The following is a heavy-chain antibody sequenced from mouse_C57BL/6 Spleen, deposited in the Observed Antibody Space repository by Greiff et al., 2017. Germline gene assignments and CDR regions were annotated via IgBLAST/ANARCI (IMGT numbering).Heavy chain of an antibody. V-gene: IGHV1-80*01. J-gene: IGHJ3*01. CDR3: SRSGGYYSNSFAY. CDR1: GYAFSSYW. Sequence: VQLQQSGAELVKPGASVKISCKASGYAFSSYWMNWVKQRPGKGLEWIGQIYPGDGDTNYNGKFKGKATLTADKSSSTAYMQLSSLTSEDSAVYFCSRSGGYYSNSFAYWGQGTLVTVSA. CDR2: IYPGDGDT. D-gene: IGHD2-5*01.